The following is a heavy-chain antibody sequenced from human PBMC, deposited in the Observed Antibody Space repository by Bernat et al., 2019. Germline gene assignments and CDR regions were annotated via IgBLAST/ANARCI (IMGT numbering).Heavy chain of an antibody. CDR1: GFTVSSNY. CDR2: IYSGGST. J-gene: IGHJ4*02. D-gene: IGHD6-19*01. CDR3: ASRSGSSGWATRDY. V-gene: IGHV3-53*01. Sequence: EVQLVESGGGLIQPGGSLRLSCAASGFTVSSNYMSWVRQAPGKGLEWVSVIYSGGSTYYADSEKGRFTISRDKSKNTLYLQRNSLRAEDTAVYYGASRSGSSGWATRDYWGQGTLVTVSS.